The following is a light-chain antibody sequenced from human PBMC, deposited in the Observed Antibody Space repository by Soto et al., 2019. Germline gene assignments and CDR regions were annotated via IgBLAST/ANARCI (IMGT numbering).Light chain of an antibody. V-gene: IGKV3-15*01. CDR3: LQYNSWPFT. J-gene: IGKJ3*01. CDR1: QSVRSD. CDR2: GAS. Sequence: EILMKQSPITPSVSPGERATLPCRASQSVRSDLAWYQQKPGKAPRLLIYGASTRATGIPSSFIGNGSGTEFTLTASSLQPEDFAAYYCLQYNSWPFTFGPGTKVDNK.